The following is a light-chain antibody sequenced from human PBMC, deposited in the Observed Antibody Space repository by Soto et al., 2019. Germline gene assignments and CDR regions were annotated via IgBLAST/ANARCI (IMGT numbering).Light chain of an antibody. CDR3: QQYSSSPWT. CDR1: QSVSSSY. Sequence: EMVLTQSPGTLSLSPGERATLSCRASQSVSSSYLAWYQQKPGQAPRLLIYGASSRATGIPDRFSASGSGTDFTLTISRLEPEDLAMYYCQQYSSSPWTFGQGTKVEIK. CDR2: GAS. V-gene: IGKV3-20*01. J-gene: IGKJ1*01.